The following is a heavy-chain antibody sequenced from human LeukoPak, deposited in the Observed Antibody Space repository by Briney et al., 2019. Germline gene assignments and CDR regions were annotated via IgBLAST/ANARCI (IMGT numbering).Heavy chain of an antibody. D-gene: IGHD6-13*01. V-gene: IGHV1-18*01. CDR2: ISAYNGNT. J-gene: IGHJ3*02. Sequence: GASVKVSCKASGYTFTSYGISWVRQAPGQGLEWMGWISAYNGNTNFAQKFQVRITMTTDTSTSTAYMELRSLRSDDTAVYYCARDFRSSWTTDAFDIWGQGTMVTVSS. CDR3: ARDFRSSWTTDAFDI. CDR1: GYTFTSYG.